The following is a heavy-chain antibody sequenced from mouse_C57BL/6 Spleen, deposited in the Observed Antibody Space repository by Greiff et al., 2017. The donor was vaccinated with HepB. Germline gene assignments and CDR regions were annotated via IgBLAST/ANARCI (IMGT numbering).Heavy chain of an antibody. J-gene: IGHJ3*01. V-gene: IGHV14-4*01. CDR2: IDPENGDT. CDR3: TTLNWDPFAY. D-gene: IGHD4-1*01. Sequence: DVKLVESGAELVRPGASVKLSCTASGFNIKDDYMHWVKQRPEQGLEWIGWIDPENGDTEYASKFQGKATITADTSSNTAYLQLSSLTSEDTAVYYCTTLNWDPFAYWGQGTLVTVSA. CDR1: GFNIKDDY.